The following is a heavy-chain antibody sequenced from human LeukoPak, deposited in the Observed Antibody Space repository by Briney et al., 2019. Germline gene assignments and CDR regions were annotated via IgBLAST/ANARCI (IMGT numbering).Heavy chain of an antibody. J-gene: IGHJ4*02. CDR1: GFTFSTYA. Sequence: QPGGSLRLSCAAPGFTFSTYAMSWVRQTPEKGLEWVSAISDTGGNTFYADSVKGRFTISRDNSKNTLYLQMNSLRAEDTAIYYCAKGRTNDYWGQGTLVTVSS. V-gene: IGHV3-23*01. CDR2: ISDTGGNT. D-gene: IGHD1/OR15-1a*01. CDR3: AKGRTNDY.